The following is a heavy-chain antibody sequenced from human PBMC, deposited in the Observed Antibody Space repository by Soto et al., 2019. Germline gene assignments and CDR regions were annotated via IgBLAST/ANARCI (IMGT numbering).Heavy chain of an antibody. CDR1: GFTFTSYG. Sequence: GGSLRLSCAVSGFTFTSYGMHWVRQAPGKGLEWVAVISYDGSSKYYADSVRGRFTISRDDSKNTLYVQMNSLRTDDTAVYYCAKGRARNEAQHFDYWGQGTLVTVSS. CDR3: AKGRARNEAQHFDY. CDR2: ISYDGSSK. V-gene: IGHV3-30*18. J-gene: IGHJ4*02.